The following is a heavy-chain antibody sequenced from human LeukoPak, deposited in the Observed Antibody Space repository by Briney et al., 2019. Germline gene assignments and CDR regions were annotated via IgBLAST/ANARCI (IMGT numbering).Heavy chain of an antibody. CDR1: GYIFTRYG. CDR2: ISTYNGNT. J-gene: IGHJ4*02. D-gene: IGHD6-13*01. CDR3: ARGRSAADDFDY. Sequence: ASVTVSCKASGYIFTRYGISWVRQAPGQGLEWMGWISTYNGNTKYAQKVQGRVTLTTDTSTSTAYMELRSLRGDDTAIYYCARGRSAADDFDYWGQGTLVTVSS. V-gene: IGHV1-18*01.